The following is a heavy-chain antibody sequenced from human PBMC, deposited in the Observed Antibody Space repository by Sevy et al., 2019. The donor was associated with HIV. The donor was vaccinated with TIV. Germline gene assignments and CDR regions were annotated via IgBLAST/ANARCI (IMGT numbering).Heavy chain of an antibody. CDR2: MYHSGST. J-gene: IGHJ4*02. CDR1: GYSISSGFY. D-gene: IGHD6-19*01. CDR3: ARLGIAVAGYFDY. V-gene: IGHV4-38-2*01. Sequence: SETLSLTCAVSGYSISSGFYWGWIRQPPGKGLEWIVLMYHSGSTYYNSSLQSRVTISVDTSKNQFSLEVTSVTAADTAVYYCARLGIAVAGYFDYWGQGTLVTVSS.